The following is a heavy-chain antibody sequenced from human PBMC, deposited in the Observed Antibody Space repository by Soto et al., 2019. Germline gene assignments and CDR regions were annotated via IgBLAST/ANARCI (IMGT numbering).Heavy chain of an antibody. Sequence: QVQLVQSGAEVKKPGASVKVSCKASGYTFTNYAMHWVRQAPGQRLEWMGWINAGNGNTKYSQKFQGRVTITRDTSASTAHMELSSLRSEDTAVYYCARGGSLYWYFDLWGRGTLVTVSS. D-gene: IGHD1-26*01. V-gene: IGHV1-3*01. CDR1: GYTFTNYA. CDR3: ARGGSLYWYFDL. J-gene: IGHJ2*01. CDR2: INAGNGNT.